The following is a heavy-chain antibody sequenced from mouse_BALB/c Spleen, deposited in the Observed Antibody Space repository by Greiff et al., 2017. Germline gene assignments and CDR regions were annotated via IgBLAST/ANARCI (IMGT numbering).Heavy chain of an antibody. CDR1: GYSFTSYW. CDR2: IYPGNSDT. J-gene: IGHJ2*01. V-gene: IGHV1-5*01. D-gene: IGHD1-1*01. Sequence: VQLQQPGTVLARPGASVKMSCKASGYSFTSYWMHWVKQRPGQGLEWIGAIYPGNSDTSYNQKLKGKAKLTAVTSARTAYMELSSLTNEDAAVYDCTLITTVVATSDYWGQGTTHTGSA. CDR3: TLITTVVATSDY.